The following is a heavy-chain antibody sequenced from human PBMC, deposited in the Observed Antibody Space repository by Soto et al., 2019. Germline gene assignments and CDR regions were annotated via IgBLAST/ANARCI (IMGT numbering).Heavy chain of an antibody. Sequence: PSEPLSLTCTVSGGSITRGDYYWSWIRQPPGKGLEWIGEINHSGSTNYNPSLKSRVTISVDTSKNQFSLKLSSVTAADTAVYYCARGQLTIFGVDHYYGMDVGGQGTTVTVSS. V-gene: IGHV4-34*01. CDR1: GGSITRGDYY. D-gene: IGHD3-3*01. CDR2: INHSGST. J-gene: IGHJ6*02. CDR3: ARGQLTIFGVDHYYGMDV.